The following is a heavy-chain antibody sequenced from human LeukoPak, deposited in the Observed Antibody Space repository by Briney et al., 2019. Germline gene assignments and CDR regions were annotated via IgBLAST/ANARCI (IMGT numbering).Heavy chain of an antibody. J-gene: IGHJ4*02. V-gene: IGHV4-39*07. Sequence: SETLSLTCTVSGGSISSSSYYWGWIRQPPGKGLEWIGSIYYSGSTYYNPSLKSRVTISVDTSKNQFSLKLSSVTAADTAVYYCARAGYNEPLDYWGQGTLVTVSS. CDR3: ARAGYNEPLDY. CDR2: IYYSGST. CDR1: GGSISSSSYY. D-gene: IGHD1-14*01.